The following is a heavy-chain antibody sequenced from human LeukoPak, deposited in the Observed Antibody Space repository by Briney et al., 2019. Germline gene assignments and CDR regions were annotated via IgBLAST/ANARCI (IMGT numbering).Heavy chain of an antibody. CDR2: ISSGTPTI. D-gene: IGHD3-22*01. Sequence: GGSLRLSCAASGFTFSTYNMNWVRQAPGKGLEWVSYISSGTPTIYSADSVKGRFTISRDNANNSLYLQMNSLRGEDTAVYYCARVSSDYYVDYWGQGTLVTASS. J-gene: IGHJ4*02. CDR3: ARVSSDYYVDY. V-gene: IGHV3-48*01. CDR1: GFTFSTYN.